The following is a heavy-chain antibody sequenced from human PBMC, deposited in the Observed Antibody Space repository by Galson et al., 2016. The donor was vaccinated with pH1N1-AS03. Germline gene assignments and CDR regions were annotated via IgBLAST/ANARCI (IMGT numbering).Heavy chain of an antibody. D-gene: IGHD6-13*01. CDR2: ISGSGGGI. V-gene: IGHV3-23*01. Sequence: SLRLSCAASGFGFNIYAMSWVRQAPGKGLQWVSGISGSGGGIYYADSLKGRFSISRDNSRNTLYLQVNGLRAEDTAVYFCAAGILQQLAYYFTYWGQGTLVTVSS. CDR1: GFGFNIYA. CDR3: AAGILQQLAYYFTY. J-gene: IGHJ4*02.